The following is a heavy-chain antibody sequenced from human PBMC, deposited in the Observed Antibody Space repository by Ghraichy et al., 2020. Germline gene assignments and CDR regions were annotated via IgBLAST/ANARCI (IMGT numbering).Heavy chain of an antibody. CDR1: GLTFSNFA. CDR3: ANVGSFTS. CDR2: ISGSGGSI. V-gene: IGHV3-23*01. D-gene: IGHD1-26*01. Sequence: GGSLRLSCAVSGLTFSNFAMAWVRQAPGKGLEWVSTISGSGGSIWYADSGKGRFIISRDNSRSTFYLQMNRLRAEDTAVYYCANVGSFTSWGQGTLVTVSS. J-gene: IGHJ5*02.